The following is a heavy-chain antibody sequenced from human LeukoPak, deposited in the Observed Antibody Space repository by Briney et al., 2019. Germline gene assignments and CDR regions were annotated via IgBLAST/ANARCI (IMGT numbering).Heavy chain of an antibody. CDR1: GFTFSSHE. V-gene: IGHV3-48*03. J-gene: IGHJ4*02. Sequence: GGSLRLSCAASGFTFSSHEMNWVRQAPGKGLEWVSCISSSGSTIYYADSVKGRFTISRDNAKNSLYLQMNSLRAEDTAVYYCARHYYGSGSYFDYWGQGTLVTVSS. D-gene: IGHD3-10*01. CDR3: ARHYYGSGSYFDY. CDR2: ISSSGSTI.